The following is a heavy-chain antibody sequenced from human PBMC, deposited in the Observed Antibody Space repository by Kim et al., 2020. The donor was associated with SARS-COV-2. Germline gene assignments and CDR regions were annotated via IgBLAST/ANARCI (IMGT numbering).Heavy chain of an antibody. V-gene: IGHV4-31*02. CDR3: ARIPTVTTSIYYYGMDV. D-gene: IGHD4-17*01. J-gene: IGHJ6*02. Sequence: RKSRITISVDTSKNQFSLKLSSVTAADTAVYYCARIPTVTTSIYYYGMDVWGQGTTVTVSS.